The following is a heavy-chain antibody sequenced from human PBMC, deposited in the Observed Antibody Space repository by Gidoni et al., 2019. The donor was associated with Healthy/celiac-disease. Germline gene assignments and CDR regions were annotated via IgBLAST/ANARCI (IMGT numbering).Heavy chain of an antibody. J-gene: IGHJ4*02. CDR1: VGSLSSSSYY. V-gene: IGHV4-39*01. D-gene: IGHD6-13*01. CDR3: ARTYTESSSWYFNLPRFDY. Sequence: QLQLQESGPGLVKPSETLSLTCTVSVGSLSSSSYYWGWIRQPPGKGLAWMGSIYYSGRTYSNPSLKSRVTISVDTSKNQFSLKLSSVTAADTAVYYCARTYTESSSWYFNLPRFDYWGQGTLVTVS. CDR2: IYYSGRT.